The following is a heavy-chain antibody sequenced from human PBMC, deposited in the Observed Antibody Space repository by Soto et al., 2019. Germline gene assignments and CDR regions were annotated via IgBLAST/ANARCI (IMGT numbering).Heavy chain of an antibody. J-gene: IGHJ5*02. CDR1: VFSLITTGEG. CDR3: VNRTVSNGAWFDP. Sequence: XGPTLLNPPQTLTLNCAFSVFSLITTGEGVGWFRQPPGKAPEWLALIYWDDDVRYSPSLRNRLTITKDTSENQVVLTMTNIDPLDTATYYCVNRTVSNGAWFDPWGQRILVTVSS. V-gene: IGHV2-5*02. CDR2: IYWDDDV. D-gene: IGHD4-4*01.